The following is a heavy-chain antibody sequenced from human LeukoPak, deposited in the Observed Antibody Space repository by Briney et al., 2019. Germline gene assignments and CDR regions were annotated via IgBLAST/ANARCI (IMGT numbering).Heavy chain of an antibody. V-gene: IGHV1-69*04. Sequence: ASVKVSCKASGGTFSSYAIRWVRQAPGQGLEWMGRIIPILGIANYAQKFQGRVTITADKSTSTAYMELSSLRSEDTAVYYCAEVGAYGAFDIWGQGTMVTVSS. D-gene: IGHD1-26*01. CDR1: GGTFSSYA. CDR2: IIPILGIA. J-gene: IGHJ3*02. CDR3: AEVGAYGAFDI.